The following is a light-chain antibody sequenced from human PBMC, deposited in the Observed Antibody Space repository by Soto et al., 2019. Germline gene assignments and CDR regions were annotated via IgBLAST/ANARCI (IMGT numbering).Light chain of an antibody. J-gene: IGLJ1*01. Sequence: QSVLTQPPSASGTPGQRFPIFCLGSTSTIGSNTVNWNQQLPGTAPKLLIYSNNQRPSGVPDRFSGSKSGTSASLAISGLQSEDEADSYCAAWDNSLNGLYDFGTGTKVTV. CDR1: TSTIGSNT. CDR2: SNN. V-gene: IGLV1-44*01. CDR3: AAWDNSLNGLYD.